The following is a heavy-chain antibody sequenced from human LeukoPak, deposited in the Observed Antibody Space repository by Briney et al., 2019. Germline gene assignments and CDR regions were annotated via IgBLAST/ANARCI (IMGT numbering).Heavy chain of an antibody. Sequence: GGSLRLSCAASGFTVSSNYMSCVRQAPGKGLEWVSLIYSGGSTYYADSVTGRFTISRDNSKNTLYLQMNSLRAEDTAVYYCARGRSGAFDYWGQGTLVTVSS. V-gene: IGHV3-66*01. D-gene: IGHD3-10*01. CDR2: IYSGGST. CDR3: ARGRSGAFDY. J-gene: IGHJ4*02. CDR1: GFTVSSNY.